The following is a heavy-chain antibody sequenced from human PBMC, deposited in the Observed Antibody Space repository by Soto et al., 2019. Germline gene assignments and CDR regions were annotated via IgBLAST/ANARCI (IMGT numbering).Heavy chain of an antibody. Sequence: KTSETLSLTCTVSGGSISSSSYYWGRIRQPPGKGLEWIGSIYYSGSTYYNPSLKSRVTISVDTSKNQFSLKLSSVTAADTAVYYCARSGVGGVVIIPNWFDPWGQGTLVTVSS. CDR3: ARSGVGGVVIIPNWFDP. D-gene: IGHD3-3*01. CDR2: IYYSGST. J-gene: IGHJ5*02. V-gene: IGHV4-39*01. CDR1: GGSISSSSYY.